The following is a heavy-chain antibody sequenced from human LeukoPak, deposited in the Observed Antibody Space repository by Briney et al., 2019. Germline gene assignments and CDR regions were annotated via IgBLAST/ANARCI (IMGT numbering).Heavy chain of an antibody. CDR3: ARSTGADYYYYYGMDV. V-gene: IGHV4-59*08. J-gene: IGHJ6*02. CDR2: IYYSGST. CDR1: SESFIGYY. D-gene: IGHD1-1*01. Sequence: SETLSLTCAVYSESFIGYYWSWIRQPPGKGLEWIGYIYYSGSTNYNPSLKSRVTISVDTSKNQFSLKLSSVTAADTAVYYCARSTGADYYYYYGMDVWGQGTTVTVSS.